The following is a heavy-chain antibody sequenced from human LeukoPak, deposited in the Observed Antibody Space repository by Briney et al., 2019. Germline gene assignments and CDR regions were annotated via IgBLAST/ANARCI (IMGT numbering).Heavy chain of an antibody. CDR1: GGTFSSYA. D-gene: IGHD1-7*01. CDR2: IIPIFGTA. V-gene: IGHV1-69*05. CDR3: ARDNYARANWFDP. J-gene: IGHJ5*02. Sequence: ASVKVSCKASGGTFSSYAISWVRQAPGQGLEWMGGIIPIFGTANYAQKFQGRVTITTDESTSTAYMELSSLRPEDTAVYYCARDNYARANWFDPWGQGTLVTVSS.